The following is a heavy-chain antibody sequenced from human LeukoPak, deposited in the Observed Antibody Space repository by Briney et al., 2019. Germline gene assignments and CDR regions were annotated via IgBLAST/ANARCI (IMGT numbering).Heavy chain of an antibody. D-gene: IGHD4-17*01. CDR2: IYPGDSDT. J-gene: IGHJ4*02. Sequence: GESLKISFQGSGYRFTSYWIGWVRQMPGKGLEGMGIIYPGDSDTRYSPSFQGQVTISADKSISTAYLQWSSLKASDTAMYYCARVMTTVTTLGYWGEGTLVTVSS. CDR1: GYRFTSYW. CDR3: ARVMTTVTTLGY. V-gene: IGHV5-51*01.